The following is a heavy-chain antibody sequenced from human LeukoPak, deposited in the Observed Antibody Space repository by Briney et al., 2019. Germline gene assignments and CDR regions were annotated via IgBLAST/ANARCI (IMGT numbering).Heavy chain of an antibody. V-gene: IGHV4-59*08. J-gene: IGHJ3*02. D-gene: IGHD2/OR15-2a*01. CDR2: IYNSVST. CDR1: ADSLTGYY. Sequence: SETLSLTCSVSADSLTGYYWSWLRQSSVKGLEWIGYIYNSVSTNYAPSLRSRVTISAHASKSEFSLKMTAVTAADTAVYYCAGHEPSAVIFSEDAFDIWGLGTTVTVSS. CDR3: AGHEPSAVIFSEDAFDI.